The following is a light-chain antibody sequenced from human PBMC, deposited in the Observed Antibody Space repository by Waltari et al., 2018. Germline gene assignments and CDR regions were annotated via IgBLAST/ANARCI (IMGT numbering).Light chain of an antibody. V-gene: IGKV1-5*03. Sequence: DIQMTQFPSTLSASVGDRITITCRASQSISVWLAWYQQKPGKAPKLLIYKASTLESGVPSRFSGSGSGTEFTLTISSLQSEDFATYYCQRYNSYPITFGPGTKVDI. CDR2: KAS. CDR3: QRYNSYPIT. CDR1: QSISVW. J-gene: IGKJ3*01.